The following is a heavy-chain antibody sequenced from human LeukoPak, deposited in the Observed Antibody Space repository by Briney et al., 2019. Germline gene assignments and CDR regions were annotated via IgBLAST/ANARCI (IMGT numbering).Heavy chain of an antibody. CDR3: AKDILSRGWYYFDY. Sequence: PGGSLRLSCAASGFNFDDYAMHWVRQAPGKGLEWVSGISWNSNSIDYADSVKGRFTISRDNAKKSLYLQMNSLRPEDTALYYCAKDILSRGWYYFDYWGQGTLVTVSS. J-gene: IGHJ4*02. D-gene: IGHD6-19*01. CDR2: ISWNSNSI. V-gene: IGHV3-9*01. CDR1: GFNFDDYA.